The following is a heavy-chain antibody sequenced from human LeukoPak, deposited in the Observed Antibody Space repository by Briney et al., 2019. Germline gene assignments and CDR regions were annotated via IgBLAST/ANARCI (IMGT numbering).Heavy chain of an antibody. V-gene: IGHV4-38-2*02. CDR3: XRRXFDWSIRNWFDP. CDR1: GYSISSGYY. CDR2: INHSGST. J-gene: IGHJ5*02. D-gene: IGHD3-9*01. Sequence: SETLXXTCTVSGYSISSGYYWSWIRQPPGKGLEWIGEINHSGSTNYNPSLKSRVTISVDTSKNQFSLKLSSVTAADTAVYYCXRRXFDWSIRNWFDPWGQGTLVTVSS.